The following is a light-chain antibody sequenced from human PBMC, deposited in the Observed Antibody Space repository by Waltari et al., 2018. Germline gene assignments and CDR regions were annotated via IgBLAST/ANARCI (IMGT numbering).Light chain of an antibody. CDR1: QTISDW. Sequence: DIQMTQSPSTLSASVGDRGTITCRASQTISDWLAWYQQKPGKAPKLLIYQASSLESGVPSRFSGSGSGTEFTLTINSLQPDDSATYYCQQFNSFSRTFGQGTKLEI. CDR3: QQFNSFSRT. J-gene: IGKJ2*01. CDR2: QAS. V-gene: IGKV1-5*03.